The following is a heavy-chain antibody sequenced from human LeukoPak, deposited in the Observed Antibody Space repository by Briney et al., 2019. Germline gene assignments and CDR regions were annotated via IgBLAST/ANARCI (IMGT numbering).Heavy chain of an antibody. D-gene: IGHD2-15*01. CDR3: AKDRCSGGSCYYYFDY. Sequence: GRSLRLSCAASGFTSGTYGMHWVRQAPGKGLEGGAVVSYDGSNKYYADSVKGRFTISRDNSKNTLYLQMNSLRAEDTAVYYCAKDRCSGGSCYYYFDYWGQGTLVTVYS. J-gene: IGHJ4*02. CDR2: VSYDGSNK. CDR1: GFTSGTYG. V-gene: IGHV3-30*18.